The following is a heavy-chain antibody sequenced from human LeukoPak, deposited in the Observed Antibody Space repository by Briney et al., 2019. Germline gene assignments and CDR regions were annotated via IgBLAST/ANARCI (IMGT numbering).Heavy chain of an antibody. D-gene: IGHD2-21*02. Sequence: SETLSLTCTVSGGSINSYYWSWIRQPPGKGLEWIGYIYYSGSTNYNPSLKSRVTISVDTSKNQFSLKLSSVTAADTAVYYCARGVTLVDYWGQGTLVTVSS. CDR2: IYYSGST. J-gene: IGHJ4*02. CDR1: GGSINSYY. V-gene: IGHV4-59*01. CDR3: ARGVTLVDY.